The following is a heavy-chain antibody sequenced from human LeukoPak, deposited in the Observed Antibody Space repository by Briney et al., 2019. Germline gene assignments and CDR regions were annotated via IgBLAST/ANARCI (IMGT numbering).Heavy chain of an antibody. CDR3: VRHNYGYDY. V-gene: IGHV3-21*01. D-gene: IGHD5-18*01. CDR1: GFTFSSYS. CDR2: ISISSTYI. Sequence: GGSLRLSCTASGFTFSSYSMNWVRQAPGKGLEWVSSISISSTYIYHADSVKGRFTMSRDNAKNSLYLQMNSLRAEDTAVYYCVRHNYGYDYWGQGTPVTVSS. J-gene: IGHJ4*02.